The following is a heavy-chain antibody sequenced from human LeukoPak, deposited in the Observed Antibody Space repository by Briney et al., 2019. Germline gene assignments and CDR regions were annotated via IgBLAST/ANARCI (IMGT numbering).Heavy chain of an antibody. CDR3: ARLIDGDYANTHFDS. J-gene: IGHJ4*02. V-gene: IGHV4-38-2*01. D-gene: IGHD4-17*01. CDR1: GFTFSDYY. Sequence: SGGSLRLSCAASGFTFSDYYMSWIRQAPGKGLEWIGSIHHSGNTYYNPSLKSRVTISVDTSKNQFSLKLSSVTAADTAMYYCARLIDGDYANTHFDSWGQGTRVTVSS. CDR2: IHHSGNT.